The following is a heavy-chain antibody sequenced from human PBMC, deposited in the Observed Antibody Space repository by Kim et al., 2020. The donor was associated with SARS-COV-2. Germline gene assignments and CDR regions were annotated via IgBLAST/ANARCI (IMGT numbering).Heavy chain of an antibody. V-gene: IGHV4-34*01. J-gene: IGHJ6*03. CDR2: INHSGST. CDR3: ARDTRQWLSRHYYYYMDV. CDR1: GGSFSGYY. Sequence: SETLSLTCAVYGGSFSGYYWSWIRQPPGKGLEWIGEINHSGSTNYNPSLKSRVTISVDTSKNQFSLKLSSVTAADTAVYYCARDTRQWLSRHYYYYMDVWGKETTVTGSS. D-gene: IGHD6-19*01.